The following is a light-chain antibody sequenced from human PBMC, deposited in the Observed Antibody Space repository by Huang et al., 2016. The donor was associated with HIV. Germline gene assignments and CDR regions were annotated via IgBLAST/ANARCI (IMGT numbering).Light chain of an antibody. V-gene: IGKV1-9*01. CDR3: QQLKSYPLT. CDR1: QAIGNS. CDR2: GSS. J-gene: IGKJ4*01. Sequence: IHLTQSSSSLSASVGDRVTVTCRASQAIGNSLAWYQQGLGKAPKLQIYGSSTLQTGVEPRFSGNGSETDFTLTSASLLPGDFAAYYCQQLKSYPLTFGGGTRVDI.